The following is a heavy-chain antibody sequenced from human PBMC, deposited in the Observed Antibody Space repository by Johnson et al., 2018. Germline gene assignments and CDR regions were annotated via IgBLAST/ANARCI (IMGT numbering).Heavy chain of an antibody. CDR2: IKQDGSEK. CDR3: WRKAYYYYYMDV. CDR1: GFTFSSYW. V-gene: IGHV3-7*01. Sequence: EVQLVESGGGLVQPGGSLRLSCAASGFTFSSYWMSWVRQAPGKGLVWVANIKQDGSEKYYVDSVKGRFTISRDNAKNSLYLQRKSLRADETAVYYRWRKAYYYYYMDVWCKGTTVTVSS. J-gene: IGHJ6*03.